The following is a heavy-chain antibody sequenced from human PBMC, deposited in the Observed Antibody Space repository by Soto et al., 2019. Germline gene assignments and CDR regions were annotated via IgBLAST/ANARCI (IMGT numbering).Heavy chain of an antibody. D-gene: IGHD2-8*01. CDR1: GGSISSGDYY. CDR3: ARNGALDY. CDR2: ILYSGTT. Sequence: QVQLQESGPGLVKPSQTLSLTCTVSGGSISSGDYYWSWIRQPPGQGLEWIGYILYSGTTNYNPSLASRLTISVDTSKNQFSLKLTAVTAADTAVYYCARNGALDYWGRGTLVTVSS. J-gene: IGHJ4*02. V-gene: IGHV4-30-4*01.